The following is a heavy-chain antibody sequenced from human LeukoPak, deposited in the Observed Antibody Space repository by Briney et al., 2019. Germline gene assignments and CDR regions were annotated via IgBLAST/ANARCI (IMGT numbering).Heavy chain of an antibody. CDR3: ASKGDGDRLDY. Sequence: SGTLSLTCAVYGGSFSGYYWSWIRQPPGKGLEWIGEINHSGSTNYNPSLKSRVTISVDTSKNQFSLKLSSVTAADTAVYYCASKGDGDRLDYWGQGTLVTVSS. CDR1: GGSFSGYY. J-gene: IGHJ4*02. CDR2: INHSGST. V-gene: IGHV4-34*01. D-gene: IGHD4-17*01.